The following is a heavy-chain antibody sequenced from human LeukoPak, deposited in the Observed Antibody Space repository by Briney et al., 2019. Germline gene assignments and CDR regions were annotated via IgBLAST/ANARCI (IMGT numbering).Heavy chain of an antibody. D-gene: IGHD3-10*01. V-gene: IGHV4-39*01. Sequence: SGTLSLTCTVSGDSISSSSYSWDWIRQPPGKGLEWIGTIYYSGNTYYNPSLKSRITISVDTSKNQFSLKLSSVTAADTAVYYCAGHRNSYYYGSGSFDPWGQGTLVTVSS. CDR2: IYYSGNT. J-gene: IGHJ5*02. CDR1: GDSISSSSYS. CDR3: AGHRNSYYYGSGSFDP.